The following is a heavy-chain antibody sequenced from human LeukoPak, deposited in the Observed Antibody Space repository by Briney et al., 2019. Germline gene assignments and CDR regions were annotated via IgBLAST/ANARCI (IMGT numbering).Heavy chain of an antibody. Sequence: GGSLRLSCSVSGFTFRSYVMYWVRQAPGKGLEYVSVISSNGGSTNYADSVKGRFTISRDNSKNTLYLQMGSLRAEDTAVYYCVKGNNYDSSGYQFDYWGQGTLVTVSS. CDR2: ISSNGGST. D-gene: IGHD3-22*01. CDR3: VKGNNYDSSGYQFDY. J-gene: IGHJ4*02. CDR1: GFTFRSYV. V-gene: IGHV3-64D*06.